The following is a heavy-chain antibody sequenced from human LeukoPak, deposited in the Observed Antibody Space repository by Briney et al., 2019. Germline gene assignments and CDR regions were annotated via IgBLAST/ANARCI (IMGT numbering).Heavy chain of an antibody. D-gene: IGHD1-26*01. CDR1: GFTFSSYD. CDR2: ISGSGGST. V-gene: IGHV3-23*01. J-gene: IGHJ5*02. Sequence: GGSLRLSCAASGFTFSSYDMSWVRQAPGKGLEWVSGISGSGGSTNYADSVKGRFTISGDYSKNTLYLQMNSLRAEDTAVYYCALHHGSYYLGRWFDPWGQGTLVTV. CDR3: ALHHGSYYLGRWFDP.